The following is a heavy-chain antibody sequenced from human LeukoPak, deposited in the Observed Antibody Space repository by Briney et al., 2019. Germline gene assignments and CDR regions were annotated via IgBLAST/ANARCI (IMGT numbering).Heavy chain of an antibody. CDR2: INHSGST. CDR3: ARATGTTMEFDY. D-gene: IGHD1-7*01. Sequence: SETLSLTCAVYGGSFSGYYWSWIRQPPGNGLEWIGEINHSGSTNYNPSLKSRVTISVDTSKNQFSLKLSSVTAADTAVYYCARATGTTMEFDYWGQGTLVTVSS. J-gene: IGHJ4*02. CDR1: GGSFSGYY. V-gene: IGHV4-34*01.